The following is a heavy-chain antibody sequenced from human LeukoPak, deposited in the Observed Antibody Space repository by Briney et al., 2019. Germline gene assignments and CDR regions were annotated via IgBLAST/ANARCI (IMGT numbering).Heavy chain of an antibody. Sequence: GGSLRLSCAASEFTSSDYNMNWVRQAPGKGLEWVSYITNGGSTIHHADSVKGRFTISRDNAKKTLYLQMNSLRAEDTAVYYCARSIGLTGGGVDVWGQGTTVTVSS. V-gene: IGHV3-11*01. CDR1: EFTSSDYN. CDR3: ARSIGLTGGGVDV. CDR2: ITNGGSTI. D-gene: IGHD3-9*01. J-gene: IGHJ6*02.